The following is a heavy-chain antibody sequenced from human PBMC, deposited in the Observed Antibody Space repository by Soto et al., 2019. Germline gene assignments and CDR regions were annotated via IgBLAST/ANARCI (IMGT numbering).Heavy chain of an antibody. J-gene: IGHJ4*02. CDR3: ARVRGTAGKRYFDY. CDR2: TYYSGST. Sequence: SETLSLTCTVSGGSMIAYYRNWMRQPPGKGLQWIGYTYYSGSTTYNPSLKSRVTISVDSSKNQFSLKLDSVTPADTAAYYCARVRGTAGKRYFDYWGPGTLVTVSS. CDR1: GGSMIAYY. V-gene: IGHV4-59*01. D-gene: IGHD6-13*01.